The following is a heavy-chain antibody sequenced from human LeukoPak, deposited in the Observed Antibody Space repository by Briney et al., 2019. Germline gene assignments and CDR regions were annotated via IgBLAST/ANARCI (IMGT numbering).Heavy chain of an antibody. Sequence: GASVKVSCKASGGTFSSYAISWVRQAPGQGLEWMGGIIPIFGTANYAQKFQGRVTITTDESTSTAYMELSSLRSEDTAVYYCARLITMVRGGKYYFDYWGQGTLVTVSS. CDR3: ARLITMVRGGKYYFDY. CDR1: GGTFSSYA. V-gene: IGHV1-69*05. D-gene: IGHD3-10*01. CDR2: IIPIFGTA. J-gene: IGHJ4*02.